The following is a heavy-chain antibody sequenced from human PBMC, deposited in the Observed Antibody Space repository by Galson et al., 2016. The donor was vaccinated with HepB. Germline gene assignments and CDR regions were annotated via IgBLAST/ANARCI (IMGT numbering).Heavy chain of an antibody. D-gene: IGHD5-24*01. CDR1: GGSISSYY. V-gene: IGHV4-59*01. Sequence: SETLSLTCIVSGGSISSYYWSWIRQPPGKGLEWIAHIDYSGSTNYNPYLKSRVTISVDTSKNQFSLKLSSVTAADTAVYYCAREGDGYIIDHWGQGTLVTVSS. CDR3: AREGDGYIIDH. CDR2: IDYSGST. J-gene: IGHJ4*02.